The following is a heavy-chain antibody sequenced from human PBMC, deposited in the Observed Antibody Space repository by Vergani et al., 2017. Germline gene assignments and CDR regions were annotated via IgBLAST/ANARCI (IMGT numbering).Heavy chain of an antibody. J-gene: IGHJ3*02. CDR1: GGSFSGYY. CDR2: INHSGST. CDR3: ARVYAETRLRFWEWFPPQNAFDI. V-gene: IGHV4-34*01. Sequence: QVQLQQWGAGLLKPSETLSLTCAVYGGSFSGYYWSWIRQPPGKGLEWIGEINHSGSTNYNPSLKSRFTISVDTSNNQFSLKLSSVTAADTAVYYCARVYAETRLRFWEWFPPQNAFDIWGQGTMVTVSS. D-gene: IGHD3-3*01.